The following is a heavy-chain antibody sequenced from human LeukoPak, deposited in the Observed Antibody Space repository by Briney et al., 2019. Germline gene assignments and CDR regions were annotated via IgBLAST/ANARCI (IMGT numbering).Heavy chain of an antibody. D-gene: IGHD3-10*01. V-gene: IGHV4-34*01. CDR1: GGSFSGYY. CDR2: INHSGST. CDR3: ARRVLLWFGELLYFDY. J-gene: IGHJ4*02. Sequence: PSETLSLTCAVYGGSFSGYYWSWIRQPPGKGLGWIGEINHSGSTNYNPSLKSRVTISVDTSKNQFSLKLSSVTAADTAVYYCARRVLLWFGELLYFDYWGQGTLVTVSS.